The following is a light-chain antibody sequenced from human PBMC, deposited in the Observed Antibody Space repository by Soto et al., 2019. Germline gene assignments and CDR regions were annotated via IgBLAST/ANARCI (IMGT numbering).Light chain of an antibody. V-gene: IGLV2-23*02. CDR2: EVS. Sequence: QSALTQPASVSGSPGQSITISCIGTSSDVGSYNLVSWYQQHPGKAPKVLIYEVSERPSGVSNRFSGSKFGNTASLTISGLQAEDEAEYYCCSYAGSRTHVLFGGGTKVTVL. CDR3: CSYAGSRTHVL. J-gene: IGLJ2*01. CDR1: SSDVGSYNL.